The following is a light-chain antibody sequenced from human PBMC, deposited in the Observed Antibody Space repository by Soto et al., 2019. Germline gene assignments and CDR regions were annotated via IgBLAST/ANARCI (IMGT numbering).Light chain of an antibody. J-gene: IGLJ1*01. CDR2: DNS. CDR1: SSNIGAGYD. Sequence: QAVVTQPPSVSGAPGQRVTISCTGSSSNIGAGYDVHWYQQLPGTAPKLLIFDNSNRPSGVPDRFSGSKSGTSASLAITGLQAEDEADYYCQSYDRSLGGYVFGTGTKVTVL. CDR3: QSYDRSLGGYV. V-gene: IGLV1-40*01.